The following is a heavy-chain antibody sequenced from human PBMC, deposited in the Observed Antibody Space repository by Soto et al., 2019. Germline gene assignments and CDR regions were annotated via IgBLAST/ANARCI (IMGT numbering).Heavy chain of an antibody. D-gene: IGHD1-1*01. V-gene: IGHV1-18*01. CDR2: ISAHNGNT. CDR3: ARGRYREY. CDR1: GYGFTTYG. Sequence: QIHLVQSGAEVKKPGASVKVSCKGSGYGFTTYGITWVRQAPGQGLEWMAWISAHNGNTNYAQKLQGRVTVTRDTSTSTAYMELRILRSDAKAVYYCARGRYREYWGQGALVTVSS. J-gene: IGHJ4*02.